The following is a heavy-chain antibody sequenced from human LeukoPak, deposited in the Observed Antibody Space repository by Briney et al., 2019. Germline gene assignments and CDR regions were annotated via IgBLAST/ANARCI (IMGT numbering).Heavy chain of an antibody. CDR2: IYHSGST. V-gene: IGHV4-38-2*02. J-gene: IGHJ3*02. CDR1: GYSISSGYY. Sequence: SETLSLTCTVSGYSISSGYYWGWIRQPPGKGLEWIGSIYHSGSTYYNPSLKSRVTISVDTSKNQFSLKLSSVTAADTAVYYCARVMVTMRVARGAFDIWGQGTMVTVSS. D-gene: IGHD3-22*01. CDR3: ARVMVTMRVARGAFDI.